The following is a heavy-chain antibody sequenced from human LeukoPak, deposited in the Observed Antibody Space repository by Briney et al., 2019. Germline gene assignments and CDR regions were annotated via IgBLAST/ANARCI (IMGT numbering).Heavy chain of an antibody. CDR2: IWYDGSNK. D-gene: IGHD6-19*01. CDR3: ATPVSSGWYPSGFDY. V-gene: IGHV3-33*01. J-gene: IGHJ4*02. CDR1: GFIFSSYG. Sequence: GRSLRHSCAASGFIFSSYGMHWVRQAPGKGLEWVAVIWYDGSNKYYADSVKGRFTISRDNSKNTLYLQMRSLRAEDTAVYYCATPVSSGWYPSGFDYWGQGTLVTVSS.